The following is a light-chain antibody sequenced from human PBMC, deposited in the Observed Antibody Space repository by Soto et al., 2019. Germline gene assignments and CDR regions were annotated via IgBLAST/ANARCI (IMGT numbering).Light chain of an antibody. V-gene: IGKV2-28*01. CDR3: MQALKTPFT. CDR1: RSLLQTNGNTY. J-gene: IGKJ4*01. CDR2: LAT. Sequence: DIVMTQSPLSLPVTPGEPASISCRSSRSLLQTNGNTYLDWYLQKPGQSPQLLISLATNRASGVPDRFSGSGSGKDFTLQISRVEAEDVGVHYCMQALKTPFTFGGGTKVE.